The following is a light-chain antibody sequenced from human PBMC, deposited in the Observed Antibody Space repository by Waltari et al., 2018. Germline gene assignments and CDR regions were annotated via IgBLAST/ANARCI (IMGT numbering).Light chain of an antibody. Sequence: EIVLTQSPATLSLSPGERATLSCRASQSVDMDLAWYQQRPGQAPRLLIYDTSNMATDIPARFSGSGSETDFSLTISSLEPEDFAVYYCQQRRNWPLTFGGGTKVEIK. V-gene: IGKV3-11*01. CDR3: QQRRNWPLT. J-gene: IGKJ4*01. CDR2: DTS. CDR1: QSVDMD.